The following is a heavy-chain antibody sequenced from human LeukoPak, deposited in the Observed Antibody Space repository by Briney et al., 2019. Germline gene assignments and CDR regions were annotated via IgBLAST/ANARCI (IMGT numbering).Heavy chain of an antibody. J-gene: IGHJ3*02. CDR3: VRESNSVVETTPGAFDI. CDR2: IYNSGST. Sequence: SETLSLTCAVSGASVSNSVFYWAWIRQPPGKGLEWIGSIYNSGSTYYNPSPSLKSRVTMSIDTSNDQFSLRLSSVTAADTAVYFCVRESNSVVETTPGAFDIWGPGRMVTVSS. CDR1: GASVSNSVFY. V-gene: IGHV4-39*07. D-gene: IGHD2-2*01.